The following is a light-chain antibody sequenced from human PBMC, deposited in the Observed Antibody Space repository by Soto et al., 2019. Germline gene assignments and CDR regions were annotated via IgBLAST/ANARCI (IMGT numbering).Light chain of an antibody. V-gene: IGKV1-12*01. CDR1: QDISTL. Sequence: DIQMTQSPSSVSASIGDTVTITCRASQDISTLLAWYQQKPGKAPKLLIYGASTLESGVPSRFSGRGSGTDFTLTISSLQPEDFATYFCQQSYTTPITFGQGTRLEIK. CDR3: QQSYTTPIT. J-gene: IGKJ5*01. CDR2: GAS.